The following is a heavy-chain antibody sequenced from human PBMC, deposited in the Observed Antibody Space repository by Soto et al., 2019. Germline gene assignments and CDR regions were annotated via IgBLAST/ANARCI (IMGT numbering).Heavy chain of an antibody. Sequence: ASVKVSCKASGGTFSSYAISWVRQAPGQGLEWMGGIIPIFGTANYAQKFQGRVTITADESTRTAYMELSSLRSEDTAVYYCARANGSGSYYYYGIDVWGQGTTVTVSS. V-gene: IGHV1-69*13. J-gene: IGHJ6*02. D-gene: IGHD3-10*01. CDR1: GGTFSSYA. CDR3: ARANGSGSYYYYGIDV. CDR2: IIPIFGTA.